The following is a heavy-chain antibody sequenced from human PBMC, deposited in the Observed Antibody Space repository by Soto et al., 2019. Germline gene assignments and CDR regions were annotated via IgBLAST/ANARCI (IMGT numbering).Heavy chain of an antibody. CDR3: ARDKAGPYYFDY. D-gene: IGHD6-19*01. CDR1: GGSISSGGYY. V-gene: IGHV4-31*03. CDR2: IYYSGST. Sequence: LSLTCTVSGGSISSGGYYWSWIRQHPGKGLEWIGYIYYSGSTYYNPSLKSRVTISVDTSKNQFSLKLSSVTAADTAVYYCARDKAGPYYFDYWGQGTLVTVSS. J-gene: IGHJ4*02.